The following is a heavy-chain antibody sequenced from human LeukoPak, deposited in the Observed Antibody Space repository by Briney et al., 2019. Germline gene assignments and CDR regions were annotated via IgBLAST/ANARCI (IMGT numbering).Heavy chain of an antibody. CDR2: ISYDGSNK. CDR1: GFTFSSYG. V-gene: IGHV3-30*03. D-gene: IGHD6-13*01. CDR3: ARVKDSSSWYYFDY. Sequence: GRSLRLSCAASGFTFSSYGMHWVRQAPGKGLEWVAVISYDGSNKYYADSVKGRFTISRDNSKNTLYLQMNSLRAEDTAVYYCARVKDSSSWYYFDYWGQGTLVTVSS. J-gene: IGHJ4*02.